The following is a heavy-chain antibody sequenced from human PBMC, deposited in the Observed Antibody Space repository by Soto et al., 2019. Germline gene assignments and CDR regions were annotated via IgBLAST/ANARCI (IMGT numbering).Heavy chain of an antibody. CDR2: IYYSGST. Sequence: SETLSLTCTVSGGSVSSGSYYWSWIRQPPGKGLEWIGSIYYSGSTYYNPSLKSRVTISVDTSKNQFSLKLSSVTAADTAVYYCASYDYIWRSYRRTHDYWGQGTLVTVSS. CDR1: GGSVSSGSYY. J-gene: IGHJ4*02. D-gene: IGHD3-16*02. CDR3: ASYDYIWRSYRRTHDY. V-gene: IGHV4-39*01.